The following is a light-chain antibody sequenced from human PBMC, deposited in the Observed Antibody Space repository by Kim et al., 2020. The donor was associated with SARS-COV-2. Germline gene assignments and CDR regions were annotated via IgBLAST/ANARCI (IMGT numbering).Light chain of an antibody. Sequence: SPGERATLSCRASQSVSGTSLAWYQQKPGQAPSLLIYGASSRATGIPDRFGGSGSGTDFTLTISRLEPEDFAVYYCQQYGSSRWTFGQGTKVDIK. CDR3: QQYGSSRWT. CDR1: QSVSGTS. J-gene: IGKJ1*01. CDR2: GAS. V-gene: IGKV3-20*01.